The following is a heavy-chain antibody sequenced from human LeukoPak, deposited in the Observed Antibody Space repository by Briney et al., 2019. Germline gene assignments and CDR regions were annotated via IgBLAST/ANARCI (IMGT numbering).Heavy chain of an antibody. CDR1: GYSISSGYY. Sequence: SETLSLTCTVSGYSISSGYYWGWIRQPPGKGLEWIGSIYHSGSTYYNPSLKSRVTISVDTSKNQFSLKLSSVTAADTAVYYCARYDFWSGSLIDYWGQGTLVTVSS. D-gene: IGHD3-3*01. V-gene: IGHV4-38-2*02. CDR3: ARYDFWSGSLIDY. CDR2: IYHSGST. J-gene: IGHJ4*02.